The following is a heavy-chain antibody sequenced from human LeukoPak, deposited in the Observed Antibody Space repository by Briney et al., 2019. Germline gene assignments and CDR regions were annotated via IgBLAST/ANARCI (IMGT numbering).Heavy chain of an antibody. CDR1: GYSISSGYY. J-gene: IGHJ4*02. V-gene: IGHV4-38-2*02. Sequence: PSETLSLTCTVSGYSISSGYYWGWIRQPPGKGLEWIGSIYHSGSTYYNPSLKSRVTMSVDTSKNEFSLKLSSVTAADTAVYYCARDEYRYGGRTHPYYFDCWGQGTLVTVSS. CDR3: ARDEYRYGGRTHPYYFDC. D-gene: IGHD5-18*01. CDR2: IYHSGST.